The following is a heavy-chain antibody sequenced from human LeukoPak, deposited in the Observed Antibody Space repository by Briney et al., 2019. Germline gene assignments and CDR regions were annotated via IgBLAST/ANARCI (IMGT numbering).Heavy chain of an antibody. Sequence: GGSLRLSCAASGFTVSSYAVHWVRQAPGKGLDWVALISYDGSKKSYADSVKGRFTISRDNSKNTLYLEMNSLRTEDTALYYCASDRNRFGPPTDTFDFWGLGTMVTVSS. CDR3: ASDRNRFGPPTDTFDF. J-gene: IGHJ3*01. CDR2: ISYDGSKK. D-gene: IGHD2/OR15-2a*01. CDR1: GFTVSSYA. V-gene: IGHV3-30-3*01.